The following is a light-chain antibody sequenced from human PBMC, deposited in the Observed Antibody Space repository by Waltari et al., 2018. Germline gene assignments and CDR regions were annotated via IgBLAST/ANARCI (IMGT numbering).Light chain of an antibody. CDR1: ALPKQY. CDR2: KDR. J-gene: IGLJ2*01. Sequence: SYELTQPPSVSVSPGQTARNTSSGDALPKQYVYWYQQKSGQAPILVMYKDRERPSGIPERFSGSSSGTTVTLTISGVQAEDEADYHCQSGDNSGTNRVLFGGGTKLTVL. CDR3: QSGDNSGTNRVL. V-gene: IGLV3-25*03.